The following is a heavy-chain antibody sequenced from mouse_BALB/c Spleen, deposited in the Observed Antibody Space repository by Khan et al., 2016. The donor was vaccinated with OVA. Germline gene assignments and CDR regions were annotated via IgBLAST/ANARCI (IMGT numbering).Heavy chain of an antibody. J-gene: IGHJ4*01. V-gene: IGHV3-2*02. CDR3: TRGNYYRDAMDY. D-gene: IGHD1-1*01. Sequence: EVQLQESGPGLVKPSQSLSLTCTVTGYSITSNFSWNWIRQFPGTKLARMGYISYSGSTNYNPSLKRRISITRHTSKNQFFLQLNSVTTEDTATLCGTRGNYYRDAMDYWGQGTTITVAS. CDR1: GYSITSNFS. CDR2: ISYSGST.